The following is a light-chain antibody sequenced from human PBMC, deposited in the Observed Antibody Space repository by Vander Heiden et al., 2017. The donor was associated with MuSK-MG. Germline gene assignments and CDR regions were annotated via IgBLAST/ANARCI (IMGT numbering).Light chain of an antibody. CDR3: HQEYDLPWK. CDR2: GAS. J-gene: IGKJ1*01. V-gene: IGKV3D-7*01. CDR1: QSLRSDY. Sequence: EIVMTQSPATLSLSPGERVTLSCRASQSLRSDYISWFQQRPGQAPRLLIYGASTRATGIPARLSGSGSGTDFTLTINSRQPEDFAVYYGHQEYDLPWKLVKGTKVQIK.